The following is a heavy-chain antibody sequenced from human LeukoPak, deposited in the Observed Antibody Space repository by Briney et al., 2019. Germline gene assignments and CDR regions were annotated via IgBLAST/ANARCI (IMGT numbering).Heavy chain of an antibody. D-gene: IGHD3-22*01. CDR3: ARGHYYDSSGYNWFDP. J-gene: IGHJ5*02. CDR2: TYYSGST. Sequence: KPSETLSLTCTVSGGSISGYYWSWIRQPPGKGLEWIGYTYYSGSTNYNPSLKSRVTISVDTSKNQFSLKLSSVTAADTAVYYCARGHYYDSSGYNWFDPWGQGTLVTVSS. V-gene: IGHV4-59*08. CDR1: GGSISGYY.